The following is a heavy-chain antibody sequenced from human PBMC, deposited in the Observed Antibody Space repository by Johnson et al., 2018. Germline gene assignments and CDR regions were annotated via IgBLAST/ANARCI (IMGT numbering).Heavy chain of an antibody. CDR3: ASLRVREYMDV. V-gene: IGHV3-9*01. Sequence: VQLVQSGGGLVQPGRSLRLSCAASGFTFDDSDMHWVRPAPGKGLEWVSGISRPSDWIGYADSVKGRFTISRANAKRSLLYLQMNSLRAEDTALYYCASLRVREYMDVWGKGTTVTVSS. J-gene: IGHJ6*03. D-gene: IGHD5-24*01. CDR2: ISRPSDWI. CDR1: GFTFDDSD.